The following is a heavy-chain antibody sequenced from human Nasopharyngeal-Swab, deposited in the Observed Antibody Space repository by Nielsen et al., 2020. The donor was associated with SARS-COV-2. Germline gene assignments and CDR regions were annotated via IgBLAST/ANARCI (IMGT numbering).Heavy chain of an antibody. D-gene: IGHD5-12*01. CDR2: ISYDGSNK. V-gene: IGHV3-30*18. CDR3: AKGGYSGYDPLGMDV. Sequence: VGPAPGRGVEWVAVISYDGSNKYYADSVKGRFTISRDNSKNTLYLQMNSLRAEDTAVYYCAKGGYSGYDPLGMDVWGQGTTVTVSS. J-gene: IGHJ6*02.